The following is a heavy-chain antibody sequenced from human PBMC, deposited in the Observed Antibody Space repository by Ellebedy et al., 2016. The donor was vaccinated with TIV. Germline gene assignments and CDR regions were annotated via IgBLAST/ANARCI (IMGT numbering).Heavy chain of an antibody. CDR2: ISAYNGNT. Sequence: ASVKVSCKASGYTFTSYDIHWLRQAPGQRPEWMGWISAYNGNTNYAQKLQGRVTMTTDTSTSTAYMELGSLRSDDTAVYYCARDRGYSTSGVCYLDWGQGTLVTVSS. D-gene: IGHD2-8*01. V-gene: IGHV1-18*01. CDR1: GYTFTSYD. CDR3: ARDRGYSTSGVCYLD. J-gene: IGHJ4*02.